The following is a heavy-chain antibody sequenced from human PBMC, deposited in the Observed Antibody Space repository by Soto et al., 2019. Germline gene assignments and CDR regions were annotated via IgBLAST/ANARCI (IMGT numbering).Heavy chain of an antibody. D-gene: IGHD2-15*01. J-gene: IGHJ6*02. CDR1: GFTFSSYV. CDR2: ISCDGNNK. CDR3: ARAGCDGGSCYTLVGLRYGMDV. Sequence: QVQLVESGGGVVQPGRSLRLSCAASGFTFSSYVMYWVRQAPGKGLEWEAVISCDGNNKYYADSVKGRFTISRDNSKNTLYLQMNSLRAEDTVVYYCARAGCDGGSCYTLVGLRYGMDVWGQGTTVTVSS. V-gene: IGHV3-30-3*01.